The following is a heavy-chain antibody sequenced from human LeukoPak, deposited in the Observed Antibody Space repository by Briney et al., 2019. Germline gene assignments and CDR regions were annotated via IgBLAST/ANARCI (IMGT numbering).Heavy chain of an antibody. CDR3: ARCTSSVPTFDY. J-gene: IGHJ4*02. CDR1: GGSISSSNW. Sequence: SGTLSLTCAVSGGSISSSNWWSWVRQPPGKGLEWIGSIYHSGSTYYNPSLKSRVTISVDTSKNQFSLKLSSVTAADTAVYYCARCTSSVPTFDYWGQGTLVTVSS. V-gene: IGHV4-4*02. CDR2: IYHSGST. D-gene: IGHD2-8*01.